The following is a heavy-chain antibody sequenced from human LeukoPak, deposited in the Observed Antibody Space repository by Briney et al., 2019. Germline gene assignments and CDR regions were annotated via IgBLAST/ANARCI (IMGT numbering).Heavy chain of an antibody. CDR3: ARRDDSSGYHKIFDY. V-gene: IGHV4-38-2*02. CDR1: GYSISSGYY. J-gene: IGHJ4*02. CDR2: IYHSGST. D-gene: IGHD3-22*01. Sequence: SETLSLTCTVSGYSISSGYYWGWIRQPPGKGLEWIGSIYHSGSTYYDPSLKSRVTISVDTSKNQFYLKLSSLTAADTAVYYCARRDDSSGYHKIFDYWGPGTLVTVSS.